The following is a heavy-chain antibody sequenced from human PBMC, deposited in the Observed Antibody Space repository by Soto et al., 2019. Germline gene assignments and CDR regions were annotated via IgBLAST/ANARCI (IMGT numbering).Heavy chain of an antibody. V-gene: IGHV4-59*12. CDR2: IYYSGST. CDR1: GGSILSYY. J-gene: IGHJ4*02. D-gene: IGHD2-15*01. Sequence: SPTRTVPGGSILSYYWGWFRQPPGKGLEWIGYIYYSGSTNYNPSLKSRVTISVDTSKNQFSLKLSSVTAADTAVYYCARGQVVAAQHWGQGTLVTLSS. CDR3: ARGQVVAAQH.